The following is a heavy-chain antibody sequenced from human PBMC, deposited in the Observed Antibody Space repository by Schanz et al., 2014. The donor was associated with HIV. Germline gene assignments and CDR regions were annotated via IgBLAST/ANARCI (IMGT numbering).Heavy chain of an antibody. Sequence: GQLVESGGGVVQPGRSLRLSCAASGFTFNNYAMTWVRQAPGKGLEWVSSLSGSGSNIYYADSVKGRFTISRDNGKNSLFLQMNSLRAEDTAVYFCTRGRFLERGGMDVWGQGTAVSVSS. CDR2: LSGSGSNI. J-gene: IGHJ6*02. D-gene: IGHD3-3*01. CDR1: GFTFNNYA. CDR3: TRGRFLERGGMDV. V-gene: IGHV3-48*04.